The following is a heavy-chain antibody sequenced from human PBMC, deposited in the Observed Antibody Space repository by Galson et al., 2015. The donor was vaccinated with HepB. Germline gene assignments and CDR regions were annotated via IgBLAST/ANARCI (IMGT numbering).Heavy chain of an antibody. V-gene: IGHV1-46*03. J-gene: IGHJ4*02. CDR2: INPSGGST. D-gene: IGHD3-10*01. CDR3: AREGDITMLQGVEGAFDY. CDR1: GYTFTSQY. Sequence: SVKVSCKASGYTFTSQYMHWVRQVPGQGPEWMGIINPSGGSTNYAQKFQGRVTMTRDTSTSTVYMELSSLRSEDTAVYYCAREGDITMLQGVEGAFDYWGQGTLVTVSS.